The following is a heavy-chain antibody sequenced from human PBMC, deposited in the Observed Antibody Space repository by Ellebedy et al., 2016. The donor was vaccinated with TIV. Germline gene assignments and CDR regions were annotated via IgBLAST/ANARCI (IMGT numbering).Heavy chain of an antibody. J-gene: IGHJ2*01. CDR2: ISYDGSKT. Sequence: PGGSLRLSCAASGFNFNNYAMHWVRQAPGKGLEWVALISYDGSKTYYPDSVKGRFTISRDNSKNTLYLQMNSLSAEDTAVYYCARDSDVVVVHRYFDLWGRGTLVTVSS. CDR3: ARDSDVVVVHRYFDL. V-gene: IGHV3-30-3*01. D-gene: IGHD2-21*01. CDR1: GFNFNNYA.